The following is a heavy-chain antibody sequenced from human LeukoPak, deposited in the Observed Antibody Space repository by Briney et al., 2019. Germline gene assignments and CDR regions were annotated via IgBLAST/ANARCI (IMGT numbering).Heavy chain of an antibody. Sequence: ASVKVSCKASAYTFTGYYMHWVRQAPGQGLEWMGWINPNSGGTNYAQKFQGRVTMTRDTSISTAYMELSRLRSDDTAVYYCARVGLLWFGELFLDVWGKGTTVTVSS. V-gene: IGHV1-2*02. J-gene: IGHJ6*04. CDR1: AYTFTGYY. CDR3: ARVGLLWFGELFLDV. CDR2: INPNSGGT. D-gene: IGHD3-10*01.